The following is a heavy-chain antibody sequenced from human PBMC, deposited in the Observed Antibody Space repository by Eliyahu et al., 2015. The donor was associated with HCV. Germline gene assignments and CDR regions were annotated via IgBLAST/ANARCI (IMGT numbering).Heavy chain of an antibody. J-gene: IGHJ6*02. V-gene: IGHV3-7*05. D-gene: IGHD6-6*01. CDR2: IKQDGSEK. CDR1: GFTFSSYW. CDR3: AREIIAARPYYYYYGMDV. Sequence: AASGFTFSSYWMSWVRQAPGKGLEWVANIKQDGSEKYYVDSVKGRFTISRDNAKNSLYLQMNSLRAEDTAVYYCAREIIAARPYYYYYGMDVWGQGTTVTVSS.